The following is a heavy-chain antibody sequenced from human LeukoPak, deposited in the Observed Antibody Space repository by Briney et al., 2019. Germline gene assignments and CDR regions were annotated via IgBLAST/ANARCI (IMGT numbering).Heavy chain of an antibody. D-gene: IGHD2-2*01. CDR3: ARDSHPPDRYCSSTSCHRWFDP. J-gene: IGHJ5*02. Sequence: PGRSLRLSCAASGFTFSSYSMNWVRQAPGKGLEWVSYISSSSSTIYYADSVKGRFTISRDNAKNSLYLQMNSLRAEDTAVYYCARDSHPPDRYCSSTSCHRWFDPWGQGTLVTVSS. V-gene: IGHV3-48*04. CDR1: GFTFSSYS. CDR2: ISSSSSTI.